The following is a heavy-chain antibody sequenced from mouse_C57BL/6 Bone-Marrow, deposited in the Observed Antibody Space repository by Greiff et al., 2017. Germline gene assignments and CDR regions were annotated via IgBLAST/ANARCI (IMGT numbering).Heavy chain of an antibody. V-gene: IGHV5-6*02. J-gene: IGHJ3*01. CDR3: ARRVDSSCFAY. CDR2: ISSGGSYT. Sequence: EVKVVESGGDLVKPGGSLKLSCAASGFTFSSYGMSWVRQTPDKRLEWVATISSGGSYTYYPDSVKGRFTISIDNSKNALYLQMSSLKSEDTSMYYCARRVDSSCFAYWGQGTLVTVSA. D-gene: IGHD1-1*02. CDR1: GFTFSSYG.